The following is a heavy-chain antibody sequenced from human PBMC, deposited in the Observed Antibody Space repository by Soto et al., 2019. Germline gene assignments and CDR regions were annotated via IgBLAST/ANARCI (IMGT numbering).Heavy chain of an antibody. Sequence: GGSLRLSCAASGFTFSSYSIHWVRQAPGKGLEWVSSIGTRSDVYYADSVKGRFTISRDNAKNSMALQMNSLRAEDTGVYYCAREETAWPLAYGLDVWGQGTTVTVSS. V-gene: IGHV3-21*01. D-gene: IGHD2-21*02. CDR3: AREETAWPLAYGLDV. J-gene: IGHJ6*02. CDR1: GFTFSSYS. CDR2: IGTRSDV.